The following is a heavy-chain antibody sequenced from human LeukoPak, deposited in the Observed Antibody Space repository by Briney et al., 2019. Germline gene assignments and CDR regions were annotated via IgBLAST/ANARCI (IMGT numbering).Heavy chain of an antibody. J-gene: IGHJ4*02. CDR3: ARHFKYPPYYFDY. V-gene: IGHV4-59*08. CDR1: GGSISSYY. D-gene: IGHD2-2*01. CDR2: IYYSGST. Sequence: PSETLSLTCAVYGGSISSYYWSWIRQPPGKGLEWIGYIYYSGSTNYNPSLKSRVTISVDTSKNQFSLKLSSVTAADTAVYYCARHFKYPPYYFDYWGQGTLVTVSS.